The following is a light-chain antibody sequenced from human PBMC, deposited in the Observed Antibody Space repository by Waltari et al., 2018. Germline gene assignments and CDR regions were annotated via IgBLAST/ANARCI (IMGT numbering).Light chain of an antibody. Sequence: EIVLTQSPATLSLSPGDGATPSCRASQSVSTYLAWYQGKPGQAPRLLIYDASNRATGIPARFSGSGSGTDFTLTISSLEPEDFAVYYCQQRSNWLFTFGPGTKVEIK. J-gene: IGKJ3*01. CDR1: QSVSTY. CDR3: QQRSNWLFT. V-gene: IGKV3-11*01. CDR2: DAS.